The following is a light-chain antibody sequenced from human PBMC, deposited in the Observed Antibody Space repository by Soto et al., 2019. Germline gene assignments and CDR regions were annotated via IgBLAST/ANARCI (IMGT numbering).Light chain of an antibody. Sequence: AIRMTQSPSSFSASTGDRVTITCRASQGISCYLAWYQQKPGKAPKLLIYAAATLQSGVPSRFSGSGAGTDFTLTISCLQSEDFSTYCCQQYYSYPPTFGGGTKVEIK. CDR1: QGISCY. V-gene: IGKV1-8*01. J-gene: IGKJ4*01. CDR3: QQYYSYPPT. CDR2: AAA.